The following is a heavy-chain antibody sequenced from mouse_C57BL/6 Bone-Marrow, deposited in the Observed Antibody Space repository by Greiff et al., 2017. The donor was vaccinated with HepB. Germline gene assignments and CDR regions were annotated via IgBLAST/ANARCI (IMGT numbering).Heavy chain of an antibody. V-gene: IGHV1-69*01. CDR3: ATDPSIYYGNYGFAY. J-gene: IGHJ3*01. D-gene: IGHD2-1*01. CDR2: IDPSDSYT. Sequence: QVQLQQPGAELVMPGASVKLSCKASGYTFTSYWMHWVKQRPGQGLEWIGEIDPSDSYTNYNQKFKGKSTLTVDKSSSTAYMQLSSLTSEDSAVYYCATDPSIYYGNYGFAYWGQGTLVTVSA. CDR1: GYTFTSYW.